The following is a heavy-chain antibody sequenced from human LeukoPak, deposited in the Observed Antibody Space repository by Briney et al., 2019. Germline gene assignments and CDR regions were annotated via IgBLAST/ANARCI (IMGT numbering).Heavy chain of an antibody. D-gene: IGHD4-11*01. J-gene: IGHJ4*02. CDR2: TNPNTGNA. Sequence: ASMKVSCKASGYTFTNFDINWVRQATGQGLEWMGWTNPNTGNAGYTQKFQDRVTITWDASIRTAYMDLSSLRSEDTAVYYCARVGYSNSYDYWGQGTLVTVSS. V-gene: IGHV1-8*03. CDR3: ARVGYSNSYDY. CDR1: GYTFTNFD.